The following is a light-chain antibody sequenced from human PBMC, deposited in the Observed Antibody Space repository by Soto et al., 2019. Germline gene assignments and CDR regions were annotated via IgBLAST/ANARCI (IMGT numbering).Light chain of an antibody. V-gene: IGLV2-14*03. CDR1: SSDIGGHDY. J-gene: IGLJ2*01. CDR2: DVT. CDR3: SSYATSTTVV. Sequence: QSALTQPASVSGSPGQSITISCTGTSSDIGGHDYVCWYQRHPGEAPKLIIYDVTNRPSGVSDRFSSSKSGNTASLTISGLQAEDEADYYCSSYATSTTVVFGGGTKLTVL.